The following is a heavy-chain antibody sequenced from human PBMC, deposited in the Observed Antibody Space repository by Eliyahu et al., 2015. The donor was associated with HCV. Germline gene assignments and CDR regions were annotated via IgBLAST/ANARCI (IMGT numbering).Heavy chain of an antibody. Sequence: QVQLQESGPGLVKPSETLSLTCTVSGGSITNYYWNWIRQPAGKGLXWIGRMYFTGITNFNPSXRSRVTMSADTSKNQFSLKLTSVTAADTAVYYCARDMGVEGALGSPNFDYWGQGILVTVSS. CDR1: GGSITNYY. CDR3: ARDMGVEGALGSPNFDY. CDR2: MYFTGIT. J-gene: IGHJ4*02. D-gene: IGHD3-16*01. V-gene: IGHV4-4*07.